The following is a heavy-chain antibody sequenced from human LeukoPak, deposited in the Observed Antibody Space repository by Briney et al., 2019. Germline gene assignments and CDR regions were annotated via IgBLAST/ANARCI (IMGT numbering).Heavy chain of an antibody. CDR1: GGSISSSSYY. Sequence: PSETLSLTCTVAGGSISSSSYYWGWIRQPPGKGLEWIGSIYYSGSTYYNPSLKSRVTISVDTSKNQFSLKLSSVIAADTAVYYCAGQTAFPAAYYYYMDVCGKGTTVTVSS. V-gene: IGHV4-39*01. CDR2: IYYSGST. CDR3: AGQTAFPAAYYYYMDV. D-gene: IGHD2-21*02. J-gene: IGHJ6*03.